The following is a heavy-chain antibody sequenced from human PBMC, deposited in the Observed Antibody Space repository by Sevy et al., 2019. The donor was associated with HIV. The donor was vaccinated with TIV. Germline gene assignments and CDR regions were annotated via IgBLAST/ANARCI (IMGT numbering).Heavy chain of an antibody. V-gene: IGHV3-53*01. D-gene: IGHD6-19*01. CDR1: GFTVSSVY. CDR2: IYDAGST. J-gene: IGHJ3*02. CDR3: ARESGYSSSPGAFDI. Sequence: GGSLRLSCAASGFTVSSVYMSWVRQAPGKGLEWVSLIYDAGSTYFADSVEGRFTISRDDSKKTLYLQMNSLRAEDTAVYFCARESGYSSSPGAFDIWGQGTMVTVSS.